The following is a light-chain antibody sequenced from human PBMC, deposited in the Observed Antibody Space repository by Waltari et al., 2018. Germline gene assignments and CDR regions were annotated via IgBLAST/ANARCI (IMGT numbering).Light chain of an antibody. CDR1: QGINNY. CDR2: AAS. V-gene: IGKV1-9*01. CDR3: QQLNSYPQT. J-gene: IGKJ4*01. Sequence: DVQLTQSPSFLSASVGDRVTVTCRASQGINNYVAWYQQKAGKAPKLLIYAASLLYSGVPSRFTGSGSGTEFTLTISSLQPEDVATYYCQQLNSYPQTFGGGTKVEIK.